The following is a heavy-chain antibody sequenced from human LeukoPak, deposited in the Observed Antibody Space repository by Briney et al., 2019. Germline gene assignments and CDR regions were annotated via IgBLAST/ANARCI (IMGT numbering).Heavy chain of an antibody. J-gene: IGHJ3*02. D-gene: IGHD3-16*02. CDR2: IYYSGST. V-gene: IGHV4-59*12. CDR3: ARLRDTLDPIEFDI. CDR1: GGSISSYY. Sequence: PSETLSLTCTVSGGSISSYYWSWIRQPPGKGLEWIGYIYYSGSTNYNPSLKSRVTISVDRSKNQFSLKLSSVTAADTAVYYCARLRDTLDPIEFDIWGQGTMVTVSS.